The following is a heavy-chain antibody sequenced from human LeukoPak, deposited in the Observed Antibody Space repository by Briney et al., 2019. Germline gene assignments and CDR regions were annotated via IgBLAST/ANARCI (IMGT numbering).Heavy chain of an antibody. CDR2: IYHSGST. CDR1: GGSISSSNW. D-gene: IGHD2-2*01. Sequence: SETLSLTCAVSGGSISSSNWWSGVRQPPGKGLEWIGEIYHSGSTNYNPSLKSRVTISVDKSKNQFSLKLSSVTAADTAVYYCARDRHCSSTSCYRKRGGMDVWGKGTTVTVSS. CDR3: ARDRHCSSTSCYRKRGGMDV. J-gene: IGHJ6*04. V-gene: IGHV4-4*02.